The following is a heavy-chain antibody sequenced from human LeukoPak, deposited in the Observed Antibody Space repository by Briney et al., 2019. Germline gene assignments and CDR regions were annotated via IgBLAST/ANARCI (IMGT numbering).Heavy chain of an antibody. Sequence: SETLSLTCTVSGGSISSYYWSWIRQPPGKGLEWIGYIYYSGSTNYNPSLKSRVAISVDTSKNQFSLKLSSVTAADTAVYYCARVRGVSYCSGGSCYPPPPYFDYWGQGTLVTVSS. CDR3: ARVRGVSYCSGGSCYPPPPYFDY. V-gene: IGHV4-59*01. CDR2: IYYSGST. CDR1: GGSISSYY. D-gene: IGHD2-15*01. J-gene: IGHJ4*02.